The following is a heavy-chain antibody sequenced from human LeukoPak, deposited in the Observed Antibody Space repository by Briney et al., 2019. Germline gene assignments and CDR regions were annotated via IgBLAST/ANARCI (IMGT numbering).Heavy chain of an antibody. CDR1: GFTFSSYG. CDR2: IWYDGSNK. D-gene: IGHD6-13*01. V-gene: IGHV3-33*01. J-gene: IGHJ6*02. Sequence: GRSLRLSCAASGFTFSSYGMHWVRQAPGKGLEWVAVIWYDGSNKYYADSVKGRFTISRDNSKNTLYLQMNSLRAEDTAVYYCAREGSYGYSSTRGILWYGMGVWGQGTTVTVSS. CDR3: AREGSYGYSSTRGILWYGMGV.